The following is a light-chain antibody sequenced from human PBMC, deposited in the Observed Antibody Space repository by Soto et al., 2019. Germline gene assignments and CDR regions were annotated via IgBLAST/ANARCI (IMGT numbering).Light chain of an antibody. V-gene: IGKV1-6*01. J-gene: IGKJ1*01. CDR3: LQDYNYPWT. CDR1: QGIRND. Sequence: AIQMTQSPSSLSASVGDRVTITCRASQGIRNDLGWYQQKPGKAPKLLIYAASSLQSGVPSRFSGSGSGTDXXXXXXXXXXEDXATYYCLQDYNYPWTFGQGTKVEIK. CDR2: AAS.